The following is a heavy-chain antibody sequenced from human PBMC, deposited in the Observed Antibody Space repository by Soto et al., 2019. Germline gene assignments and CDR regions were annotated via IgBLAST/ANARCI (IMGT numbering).Heavy chain of an antibody. Sequence: QVQLVQSGAEVKKPGSSVTVSCKASGGTFSSYTISWVRQAPGQGLEWMGGIIPIFGTANYAKKFQGRFTVTGDESTSTAYRELSSLSSEDTAVYYCARGNHRWLQLWYFDLWGRGTLVTVSS. CDR1: GGTFSSYT. D-gene: IGHD5-12*01. CDR3: ARGNHRWLQLWYFDL. J-gene: IGHJ2*01. V-gene: IGHV1-69*12. CDR2: IIPIFGTA.